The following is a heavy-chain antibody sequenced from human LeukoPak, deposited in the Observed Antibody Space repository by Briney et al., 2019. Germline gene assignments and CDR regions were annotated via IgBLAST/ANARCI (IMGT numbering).Heavy chain of an antibody. Sequence: PGGSLRLSCTASGFTFSRYAMTWVRQVPGEGLEWVSSLSDSGGSTYYADSVKSRFTISRDNSKNTLFLQMNSLRAEDTAVYYCAKGSLEHWLAVDYWGQGTLVTVSS. CDR1: GFTFSRYA. J-gene: IGHJ4*02. D-gene: IGHD6-19*01. CDR3: AKGSLEHWLAVDY. V-gene: IGHV3-23*01. CDR2: LSDSGGST.